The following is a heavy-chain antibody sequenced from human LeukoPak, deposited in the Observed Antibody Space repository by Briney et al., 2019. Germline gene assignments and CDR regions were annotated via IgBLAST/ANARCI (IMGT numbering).Heavy chain of an antibody. Sequence: GGSLRLSCAASGFIFRNYAMSWVRQAPGKGLKWVSAITGSGDTTYYADSVKGRFTISRDNSKNTLYVEMNTLRAEDTAVYYCAKWGDYDILTGYYVSDFWGQGTLVTVSS. CDR3: AKWGDYDILTGYYVSDF. J-gene: IGHJ4*02. D-gene: IGHD3-9*01. V-gene: IGHV3-23*01. CDR1: GFIFRNYA. CDR2: ITGSGDTT.